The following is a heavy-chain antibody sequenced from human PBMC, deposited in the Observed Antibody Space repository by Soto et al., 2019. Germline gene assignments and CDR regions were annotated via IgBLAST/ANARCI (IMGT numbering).Heavy chain of an antibody. V-gene: IGHV3-74*01. CDR1: GFTFSNYW. CDR3: ARIDLWSGMDV. Sequence: EVQLVESGGGLIQPGGSLRLSCAASGFTFSNYWMNWVRQAPGKGLVWVSRINSDGSTTNYADSVKGRFTISRDNAKNTLHLQLNSPRADDTAVYYCARIDLWSGMDVRGQGTTVTVSS. J-gene: IGHJ6*02. D-gene: IGHD3-3*01. CDR2: INSDGSTT.